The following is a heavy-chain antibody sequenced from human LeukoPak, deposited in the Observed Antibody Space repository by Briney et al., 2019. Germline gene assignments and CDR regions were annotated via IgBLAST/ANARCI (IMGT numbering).Heavy chain of an antibody. Sequence: GESLKISCKGSGYSFTSYWIGWVRQMPGKGLEWMGIIYPADSDTRYSPSFQGQVTISADKSISTAYLQWSSLKASDTAMYYCARRLTSPLTYCGGDCYLNAFDIWGQGTMVTVSS. D-gene: IGHD2-21*02. V-gene: IGHV5-51*01. CDR1: GYSFTSYW. J-gene: IGHJ3*02. CDR2: IYPADSDT. CDR3: ARRLTSPLTYCGGDCYLNAFDI.